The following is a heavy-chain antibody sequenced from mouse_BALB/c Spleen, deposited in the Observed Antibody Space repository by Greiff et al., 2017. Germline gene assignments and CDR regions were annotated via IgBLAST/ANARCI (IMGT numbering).Heavy chain of an antibody. D-gene: IGHD2-1*01. J-gene: IGHJ2*01. CDR3: ARRYGNYFDY. Sequence: DVKLVESGGGLVKPGGSLKLSCAASGFAFSSYDMSWVRQTPEKRLEWVAYISSGGGSTYYPDTVKGRFTISRDNAKNTLYLQMSSLKSEDTAMYYCARRYGNYFDYWGQGTTLTVSS. CDR2: ISSGGGST. V-gene: IGHV5-12-1*01. CDR1: GFAFSSYD.